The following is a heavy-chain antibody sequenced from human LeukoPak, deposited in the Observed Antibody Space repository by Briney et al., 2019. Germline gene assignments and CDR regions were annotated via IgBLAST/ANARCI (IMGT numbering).Heavy chain of an antibody. J-gene: IGHJ6*03. CDR1: GYSFTSYW. Sequence: GESLKISCKGSGYSFTSYWIGWVRQMPGKGLERMGIIYPGDSDTRYSPSFQGQVTISADKSISTAYLQWSSLKASDTAMYYCARTLSYGGNYYYYYMDVWGKGTTVTVSS. V-gene: IGHV5-51*01. CDR3: ARTLSYGGNYYYYYMDV. CDR2: IYPGDSDT. D-gene: IGHD4-23*01.